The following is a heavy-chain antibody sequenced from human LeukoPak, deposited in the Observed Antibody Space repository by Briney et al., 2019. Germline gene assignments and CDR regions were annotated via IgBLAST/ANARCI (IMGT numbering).Heavy chain of an antibody. CDR2: TYYRSKWYT. D-gene: IGHD3-22*01. CDR3: ARGSSQIYYYDSSGYSHAFDY. J-gene: IGHJ4*02. Sequence: SQTLSLTCAIFGDSVSSNSAAWNWIRQSPSRGLESLVSTYYRSKWYTDYAVSVKGRITINPATSRNPFSLQVNSVTPEDTAVYYCARGSSQIYYYDSSGYSHAFDYWGQGPLVTVSS. CDR1: GDSVSSNSAA. V-gene: IGHV6-1*01.